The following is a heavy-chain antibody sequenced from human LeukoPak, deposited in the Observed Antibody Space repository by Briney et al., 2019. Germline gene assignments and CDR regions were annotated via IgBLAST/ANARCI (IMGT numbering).Heavy chain of an antibody. CDR3: AKVGYCSSTSCYSQVDY. CDR1: GFTFSSYG. J-gene: IGHJ4*02. CDR2: IRYDGSNK. D-gene: IGHD2-2*01. Sequence: PGGSLRLSCAASGFTFSSYGMHWVRQAPGKGLEWVAFIRYDGSNKYYADSVKGRFTISRDNSKNTLYLQMNSLRAEDTAVYYCAKVGYCSSTSCYSQVDYWGQGTLVTVSS. V-gene: IGHV3-30*02.